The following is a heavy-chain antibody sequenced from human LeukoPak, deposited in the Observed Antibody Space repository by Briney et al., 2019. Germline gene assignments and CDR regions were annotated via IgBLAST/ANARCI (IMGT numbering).Heavy chain of an antibody. V-gene: IGHV3-23*01. CDR2: ISHSGSSI. D-gene: IGHD1-14*01. J-gene: IGHJ4*02. CDR1: GFTFRNYA. CDR3: AKSNTESQTTVGN. Sequence: GGSLRLSCAASGFTFRNYAMTWVRQAPGKGLEWVSGISHSGSSIYYADSVKGRFTISRDNSKNTLYLQMDSLRAEDTAVYYCAKSNTESQTTVGNWGQGTLVSVSS.